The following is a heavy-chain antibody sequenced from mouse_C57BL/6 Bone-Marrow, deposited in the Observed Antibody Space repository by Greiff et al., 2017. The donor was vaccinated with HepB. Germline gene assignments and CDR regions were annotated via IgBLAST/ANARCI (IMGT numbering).Heavy chain of an antibody. Sequence: EVKLQESGPGLVKPSQSLSLTCSVTGYSITSGYYWNWIRQFPGNKLEWMGYISYDGSNNYNPSLKNRISITRDTSKNQFFLKLNSVTTEDTATYYCARGGWLAYWGQGTLVTVSA. J-gene: IGHJ3*01. CDR2: ISYDGSN. V-gene: IGHV3-6*01. CDR3: ARGGWLAY. CDR1: GYSITSGYY.